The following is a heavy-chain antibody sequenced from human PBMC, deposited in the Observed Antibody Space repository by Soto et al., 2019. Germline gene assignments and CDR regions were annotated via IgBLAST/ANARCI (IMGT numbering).Heavy chain of an antibody. D-gene: IGHD3-22*01. Sequence: SSETLSLTCFVSGGSISSGGYYWSWIRQHPGKGLEWIGYIYYSGSTYYNPSLKSRVTISVDTSKNQFSLKLSTVTAADTAVYYCARAAYYYDSSGYYRGDIYYFDYWGQGTLVTVSS. CDR2: IYYSGST. V-gene: IGHV4-31*03. CDR3: ARAAYYYDSSGYYRGDIYYFDY. J-gene: IGHJ4*02. CDR1: GGSISSGGYY.